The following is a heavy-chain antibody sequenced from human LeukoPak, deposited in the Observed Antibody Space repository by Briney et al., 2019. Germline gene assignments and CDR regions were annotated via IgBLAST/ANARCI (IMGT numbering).Heavy chain of an antibody. J-gene: IGHJ4*02. CDR1: GYTFTGYY. CDR3: ARGLRGSPAFDY. V-gene: IGHV1-2*02. Sequence: ASVKVSCKASGYTFTGYYMHWVRQAPGQGLEWMGWINLNSGGTKYAQKFQGRVTMTRDTSISTVYMELSRLRSDDTAVYYCARGLRGSPAFDYWGQGTLVTVSS. D-gene: IGHD2-2*01. CDR2: INLNSGGT.